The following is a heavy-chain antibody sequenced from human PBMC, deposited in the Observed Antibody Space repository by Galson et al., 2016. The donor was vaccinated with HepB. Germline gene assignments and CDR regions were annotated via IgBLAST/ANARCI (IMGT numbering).Heavy chain of an antibody. CDR2: ISGSGGST. V-gene: IGHV3-23*01. CDR1: GFTFSGYW. Sequence: LRLSCAASGFTFSGYWMTWVRQAPGKGLEWVSVISGSGGSTYYADSVKGRFTISRDNSKNTLYLQINSLRAEDTAVYYCARAPVTSTTCCYYFDYWGQGTLVTVSS. CDR3: ARAPVTSTTCCYYFDY. D-gene: IGHD2-2*01. J-gene: IGHJ4*02.